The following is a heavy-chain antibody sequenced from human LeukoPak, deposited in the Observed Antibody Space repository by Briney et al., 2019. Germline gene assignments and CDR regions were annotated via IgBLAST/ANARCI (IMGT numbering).Heavy chain of an antibody. CDR2: ISGSGGYT. V-gene: IGHV3-23*01. CDR1: GFTFSSYA. Sequence: PGGSLRLSCAASGFTFSSYAMSWVRQAPGKGLEWVSAISGSGGYTCYADSVKGRFTISRDNSKNTLYLQMNSLRAEDTAVYYCARGTSSGYFQLYFDYWGQGTLVTVSS. D-gene: IGHD3-22*01. CDR3: ARGTSSGYFQLYFDY. J-gene: IGHJ4*02.